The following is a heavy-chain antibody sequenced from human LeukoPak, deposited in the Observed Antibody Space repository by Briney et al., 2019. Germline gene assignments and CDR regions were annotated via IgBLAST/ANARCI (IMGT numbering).Heavy chain of an antibody. V-gene: IGHV1-2*02. D-gene: IGHD5-18*01. CDR3: ARDKDTAMVPYYFDY. J-gene: IGHJ4*02. Sequence: ASVKVSCKASGYTFTRYYMHWVRQAPGQGLEWMGWINPNSGGTNYAQKFQGRVTMTRDTSISTAYMELSRLRSDDTAVYYCARDKDTAMVPYYFDYWGQGTLVTVSS. CDR1: GYTFTRYY. CDR2: INPNSGGT.